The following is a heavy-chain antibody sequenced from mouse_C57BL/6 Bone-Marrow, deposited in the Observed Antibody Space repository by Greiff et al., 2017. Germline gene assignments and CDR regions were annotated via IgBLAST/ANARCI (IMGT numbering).Heavy chain of an antibody. V-gene: IGHV5-4*01. CDR1: GFTFSSYA. J-gene: IGHJ2*01. D-gene: IGHD1-1*01. CDR2: ISDGGSYT. CDR3: ARDQGTTIATAPDY. Sequence: EVMLVESGGGLVKPGGSLKLSCAASGFTFSSYAMSWVRQTPDKRLEWVATISDGGSYTYYPDNVKGRFTISRDNDKNNLYLQMSHLKSEDTAMYYCARDQGTTIATAPDYWGQGTTLTVAS.